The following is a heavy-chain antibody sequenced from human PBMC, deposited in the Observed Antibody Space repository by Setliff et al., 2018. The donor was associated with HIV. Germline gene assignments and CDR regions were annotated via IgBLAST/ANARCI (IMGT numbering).Heavy chain of an antibody. D-gene: IGHD4-17*01. J-gene: IGHJ4*02. CDR3: TRRDVTTGMDS. Sequence: SETLSLTCTVSGGSISSSSYYWDWIRQPGKSLEWVGSIFYTGSTNYRPSLESRVIVSLDTSKNQFSLKLSSVTAADTAVYYCTRRDVTTGMDSWGPGILVTVSS. CDR1: GGSISSSSYY. V-gene: IGHV4-39*01. CDR2: IFYTGST.